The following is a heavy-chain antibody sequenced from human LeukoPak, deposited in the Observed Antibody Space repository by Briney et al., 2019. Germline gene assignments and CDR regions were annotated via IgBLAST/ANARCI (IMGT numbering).Heavy chain of an antibody. J-gene: IGHJ4*02. CDR1: GGSFSGYY. D-gene: IGHD3-10*01. V-gene: IGHV4-34*01. CDR3: ARGKGGYYYGSGSLKPYYFDY. Sequence: SETLSLTCAVYGGSFSGYYWSWIRQPPGKGLEWIGEINHSGSTNYNPSLKSRVTISVDTSKNQFSLKLSSVTAADTAVYYCARGKGGYYYGSGSLKPYYFDYWGQGTLVTVSS. CDR2: INHSGST.